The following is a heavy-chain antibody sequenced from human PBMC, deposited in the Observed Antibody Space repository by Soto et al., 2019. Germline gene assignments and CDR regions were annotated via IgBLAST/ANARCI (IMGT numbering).Heavy chain of an antibody. CDR1: RYTFASSC. Sequence: APVEVSWKARRYTFASSCSRWARQAPGQGLEWMGWISAYNGNTNYAQKLQGRVTMTTDTSTSTAYMELRSLRSDDTAVYYCARELRYFDRLNWFDPWGQGTLVTVSS. CDR2: ISAYNGNT. D-gene: IGHD3-9*01. CDR3: ARELRYFDRLNWFDP. J-gene: IGHJ5*02. V-gene: IGHV1-18*01.